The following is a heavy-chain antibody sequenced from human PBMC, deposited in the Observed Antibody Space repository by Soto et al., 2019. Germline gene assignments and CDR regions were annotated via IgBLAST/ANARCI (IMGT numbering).Heavy chain of an antibody. J-gene: IGHJ6*02. V-gene: IGHV4-4*07. CDR2: IYTSGST. Sequence: TSETLSLTCPVSGGSISSYYWSWIRQPAGKGLEWIGRIYTSGSTNYNPSLKSRVTISVDTSKNQFSLKLSSVTAADTAVYYCARGGGNWHRFDYYYYYGMDVWGQGTTVTVSS. CDR3: ARGGGNWHRFDYYYYYGMDV. D-gene: IGHD3-16*01. CDR1: GGSISSYY.